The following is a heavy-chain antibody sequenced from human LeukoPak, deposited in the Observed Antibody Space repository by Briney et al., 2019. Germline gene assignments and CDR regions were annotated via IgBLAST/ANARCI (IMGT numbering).Heavy chain of an antibody. CDR1: GSTFSSYS. D-gene: IGHD3-9*01. Sequence: GGSLRLSCAASGSTFSSYSMNWVRQAPGKGLEWVSSISSSSSYIYYADSVKGRFTISRDNAKNSLYLQMNSLRAEDTAVYYCARTLGYYDILTGFDWYGMDVWGQGTTVTVSS. CDR3: ARTLGYYDILTGFDWYGMDV. V-gene: IGHV3-21*01. CDR2: ISSSSSYI. J-gene: IGHJ6*02.